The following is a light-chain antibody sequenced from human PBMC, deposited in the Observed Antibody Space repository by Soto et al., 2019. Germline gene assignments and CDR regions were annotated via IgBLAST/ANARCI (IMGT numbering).Light chain of an antibody. CDR1: QSITRF. Sequence: DIQMTQSPSSLSASVGDRVTITCRSSQSITRFLNWYQQKPGKAPKLLIYAAASLQGGVPSRFSGSGSWTDFTLTISSLQPEDFAPYHCQQSYSSQWTVGQGTKVDI. V-gene: IGKV1-39*01. CDR3: QQSYSSQWT. J-gene: IGKJ1*01. CDR2: AAA.